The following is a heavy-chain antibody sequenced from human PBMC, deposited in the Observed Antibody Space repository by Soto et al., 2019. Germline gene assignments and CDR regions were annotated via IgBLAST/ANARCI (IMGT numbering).Heavy chain of an antibody. CDR2: ISPDGSQT. CDR1: GFTFSRPW. CDR3: GRNTVG. Sequence: GGSLRISCVGSGFTFSRPWMSWVRQAPGKGLEWVATISPDGSQTQYVDSVRGRFTISKDIAKSSLFLQLDSLTAQDTAMYYCGRNTVGWGQGTQVTVSS. D-gene: IGHD5-12*01. V-gene: IGHV3-7*01. J-gene: IGHJ4*02.